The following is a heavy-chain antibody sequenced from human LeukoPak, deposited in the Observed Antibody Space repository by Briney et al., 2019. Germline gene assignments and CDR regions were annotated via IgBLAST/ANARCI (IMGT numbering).Heavy chain of an antibody. CDR1: GYPFSTYG. J-gene: IGHJ4*02. CDR2: ISAYNGNT. V-gene: IGHV1-18*01. D-gene: IGHD6-19*01. Sequence: GASVKVSCKASGYPFSTYGISWLRQAPGQGLEWMGWISAYNGNTKYAEKVQDRVTLTTDTSTTTAYMELRSLTSDDTAVYYCARDRSGSGYFRYWGQGTLVTVSS. CDR3: ARDRSGSGYFRY.